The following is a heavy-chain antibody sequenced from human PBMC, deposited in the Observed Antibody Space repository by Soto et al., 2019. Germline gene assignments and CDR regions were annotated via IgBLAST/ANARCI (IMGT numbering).Heavy chain of an antibody. CDR3: ARAGGWELPPG. Sequence: EVQLVESGGGLVQPGGSLRLSCAASGFTFSSYSMNWVRQAPGKGLEWVSYISSSSSTIYYADSVKGRFTISRDNAKNSLYLQMNSLRAEDTAVYYSARAGGWELPPGWGQATLVTVSS. J-gene: IGHJ4*02. D-gene: IGHD3-10*01. CDR1: GFTFSSYS. CDR2: ISSSSSTI. V-gene: IGHV3-48*01.